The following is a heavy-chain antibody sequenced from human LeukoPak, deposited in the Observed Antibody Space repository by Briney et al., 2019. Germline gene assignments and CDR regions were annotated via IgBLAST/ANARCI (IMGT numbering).Heavy chain of an antibody. CDR2: INQAGSEK. V-gene: IGHV3-7*05. CDR1: GFTSSSYW. CDR3: ARDRPLDY. J-gene: IGHJ4*02. Sequence: TGRSLRLSCAASGFTSSSYWMSWVRQPPGKGLEWVANINQAGSEKYYVDSVKGRFTISRDNAKNSVFLQMNSRRADDPAVYYCARDRPLDYWGQGILVTVSS.